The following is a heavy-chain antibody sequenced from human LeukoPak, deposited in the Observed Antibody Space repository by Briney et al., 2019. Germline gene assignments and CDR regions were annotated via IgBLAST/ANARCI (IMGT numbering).Heavy chain of an antibody. CDR3: ARNAYYYYYGMDV. CDR2: MNQDGSEI. J-gene: IGHJ6*02. CDR1: GFTFSRYW. Sequence: GGSLRLSCVGSGFTFSRYWLNWVRQAPGKGLEWVANMNQDGSEIYYLDSVKGRFTISRDNAKNSVYLQMNSLRAEDTAVYYCARNAYYYYYGMDVWGQGTTVTVSS. V-gene: IGHV3-7*01.